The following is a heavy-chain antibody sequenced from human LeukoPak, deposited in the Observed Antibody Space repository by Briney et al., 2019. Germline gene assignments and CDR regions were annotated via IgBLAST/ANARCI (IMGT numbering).Heavy chain of an antibody. V-gene: IGHV1-2*02. CDR2: INPNSGGT. CDR1: GYTFTDYY. CDR3: AREAYCGGDCRSPFFDY. Sequence: GASVKVSCKASGYTFTDYYLHWVRQAPGQGLEWMGWINPNSGGTKNVQKFQGRVTMTRDTSISTAYMELSRLRSDDTAVYYCAREAYCGGDCRSPFFDYWGQGTLVTVSS. J-gene: IGHJ4*02. D-gene: IGHD2-21*02.